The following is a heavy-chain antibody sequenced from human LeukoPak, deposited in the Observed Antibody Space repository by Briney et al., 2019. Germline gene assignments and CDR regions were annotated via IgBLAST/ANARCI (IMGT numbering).Heavy chain of an antibody. Sequence: SETLSLTCAVSGGSISSGGYSWSWIRQPPGKGLEWIGYIYHSGSTYYNPSLKSQVTISVDRSKNQFSLKLSSVAAADTAVYYCARGVAVAADYFDYWGQGTLVTVSS. CDR3: ARGVAVAADYFDY. J-gene: IGHJ4*02. CDR1: GGSISSGGYS. CDR2: IYHSGST. V-gene: IGHV4-30-2*01. D-gene: IGHD6-19*01.